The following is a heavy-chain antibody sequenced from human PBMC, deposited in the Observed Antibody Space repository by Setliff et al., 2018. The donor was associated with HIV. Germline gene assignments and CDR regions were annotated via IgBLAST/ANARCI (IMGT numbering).Heavy chain of an antibody. J-gene: IGHJ6*04. CDR3: ARDSRDIVVVIAPEPEPYYYYGMDV. CDR1: GDTFNSHA. CDR2: IIPIFGTP. Sequence: SVKVSCKASGDTFNSHAISWVRQAPGQGLEWMGAIIPIFGTPNYAQKFKGRLTITADESTSTVYMELSSLRSEDTAVYYCARDSRDIVVVIAPEPEPYYYYGMDVWGEGTTVTVSS. V-gene: IGHV1-69*13. D-gene: IGHD2-15*01.